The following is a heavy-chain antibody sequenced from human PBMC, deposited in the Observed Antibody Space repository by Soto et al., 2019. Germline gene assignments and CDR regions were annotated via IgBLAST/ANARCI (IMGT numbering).Heavy chain of an antibody. V-gene: IGHV4-34*01. J-gene: IGHJ6*02. CDR3: AIRTTPRAYYYYGMDV. Sequence: SETLSLTCAVYGGSFSGYYWSWIRQPPGKGLEWIGEINHSGSTNYNPSLKSRVTISVDTSKNQFSLKLSSVTAADTAVYYCAIRTTPRAYYYYGMDVWGQGITVTVSS. D-gene: IGHD1-7*01. CDR2: INHSGST. CDR1: GGSFSGYY.